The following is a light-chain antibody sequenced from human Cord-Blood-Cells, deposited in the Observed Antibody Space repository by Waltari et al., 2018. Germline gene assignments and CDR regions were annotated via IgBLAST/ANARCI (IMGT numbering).Light chain of an antibody. CDR2: GAS. V-gene: IGKV3-20*01. CDR3: QQYGSSPRT. J-gene: IGKJ1*01. Sequence: EIVLTQSPGTLSLSPGERATLSCRARQSVSSTYLAWYQQKPGQSPSLLIYGASSRATGIPDRFSGSGSGTDFTLTISRLEPEDFAVYYCQQYGSSPRTFGQGTKVEIK. CDR1: QSVSSTY.